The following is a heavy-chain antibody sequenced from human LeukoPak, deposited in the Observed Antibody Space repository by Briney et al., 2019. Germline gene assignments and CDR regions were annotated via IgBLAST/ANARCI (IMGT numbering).Heavy chain of an antibody. J-gene: IGHJ6*03. CDR3: ARVVGVYSSGWYRTGYYYYYMDV. V-gene: IGHV6-1*01. D-gene: IGHD6-19*01. CDR1: GDSVSSNSAA. Sequence: SQTLSLTCAISGDSVSSNSAAWNWIRQSPSRGLEWLGRTYYRSKWYNDYAVSVKSRITINPDTSKNEFALQLNAVTPEDTAVYDCARVVGVYSSGWYRTGYYYYYMDVWGKGTTVTVSS. CDR2: TYYRSKWYN.